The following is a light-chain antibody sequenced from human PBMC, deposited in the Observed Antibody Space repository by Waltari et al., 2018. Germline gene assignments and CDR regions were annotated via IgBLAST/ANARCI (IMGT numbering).Light chain of an antibody. CDR2: GST. J-gene: IGLJ3*02. CDR3: QSYDTSLSVV. V-gene: IGLV1-40*01. CDR1: GSNIGAGYE. Sequence: QSVLTQPPSVSGAPGQRVTISCTGSGSNIGAGYEVHWYQPLPRAAPKLLIYGSTSRPLGVPARFFGSTSGASASLAIIGLQAEDEADYYCQSYDTSLSVVFGGGTKLTVL.